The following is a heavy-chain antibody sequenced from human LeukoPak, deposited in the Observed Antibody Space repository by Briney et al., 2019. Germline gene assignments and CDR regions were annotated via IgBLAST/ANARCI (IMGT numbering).Heavy chain of an antibody. V-gene: IGHV6-1*01. Sequence: SQTLPLTCVISGDSVSRNTAPWNWIRQSPSRGLEWLGRTYYRSKWYNDFAESVKSRITFSADTSKNQLTLQLNSVTPDDTAVYYCVRDPGGTLFDSWGQGTLVTVSS. CDR2: TYYRSKWYN. CDR1: GDSVSRNTAP. J-gene: IGHJ4*02. CDR3: VRDPGGTLFDS.